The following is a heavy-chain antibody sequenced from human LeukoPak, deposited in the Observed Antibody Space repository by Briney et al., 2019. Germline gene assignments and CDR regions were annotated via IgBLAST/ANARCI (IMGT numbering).Heavy chain of an antibody. CDR3: AKDHDYYDSSGSLEGY. CDR1: GFTFSGNW. J-gene: IGHJ4*02. CDR2: LNRDGSEK. Sequence: GGSLRLSCAASGFTFSGNWMSWLRQAPGKGLEWVANLNRDGSEKNYADSVKGRFTISRDNSKNTLYLQMNSLRAEDTAVYYCAKDHDYYDSSGSLEGYWGQGTLVTVSS. V-gene: IGHV3-7*01. D-gene: IGHD3-22*01.